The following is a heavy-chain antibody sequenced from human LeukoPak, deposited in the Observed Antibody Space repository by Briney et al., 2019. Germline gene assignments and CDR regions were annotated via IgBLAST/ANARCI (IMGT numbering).Heavy chain of an antibody. J-gene: IGHJ4*02. CDR1: GYSFTSYW. D-gene: IGHD4-17*01. CDR2: IYPGDSDT. V-gene: IGHV5-51*01. CDR3: ARHGSSTTSGSGGDY. Sequence: GESLKISCKGSGYSFTSYWIGWVRQMPGKGLDWMGIIYPGDSDTRYSPSFQGQVTISADKSISTAYLQWSSLKASDTAMYYCARHGSSTTSGSGGDYWGQGTLVTVSS.